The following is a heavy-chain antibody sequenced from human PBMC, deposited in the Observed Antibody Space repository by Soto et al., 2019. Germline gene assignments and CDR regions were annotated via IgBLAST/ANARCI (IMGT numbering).Heavy chain of an antibody. V-gene: IGHV3-48*04. CDR1: GFTFSTYS. Sequence: PGGSLRLSCAGSGFTFSTYSMNWVRQAPGKGLEWLSYIDSTTSPTYYADSVKGRFTISRDNAKNSLYLQMNSLRAEDTAFYYCARAPGYYGDFFDFWGQGTLVTVSS. CDR2: IDSTTSPT. CDR3: ARAPGYYGDFFDF. D-gene: IGHD4-17*01. J-gene: IGHJ4*02.